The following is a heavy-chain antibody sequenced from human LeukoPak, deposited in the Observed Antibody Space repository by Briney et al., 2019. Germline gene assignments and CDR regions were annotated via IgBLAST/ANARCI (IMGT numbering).Heavy chain of an antibody. CDR3: ARVSGSYLRYWFDP. Sequence: PSETLSLTCTVSGGSISSYYWSWIRQPAGKGLEWIGRIYTSGSTNYNPSLKSRVTMSVDTSKNQFSLKLSSVTAADTAVYYCARVSGSYLRYWFDPWGQGTLVTVSS. D-gene: IGHD1-26*01. J-gene: IGHJ5*02. V-gene: IGHV4-4*07. CDR1: GGSISSYY. CDR2: IYTSGST.